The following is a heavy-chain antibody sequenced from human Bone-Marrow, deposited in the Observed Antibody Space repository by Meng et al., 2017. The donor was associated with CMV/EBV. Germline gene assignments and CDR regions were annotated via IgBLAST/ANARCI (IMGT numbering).Heavy chain of an antibody. D-gene: IGHD1-7*01. Sequence: SETLSLTCTVSGGSISSGDYYWSWLRQPPGKGLEWIGYIYYSGSTYYNPSLKSRVTISVDTSKNQFSLKLSSVTAADTAVYYCARQVRIGNWNYDGILNWFDPWGQGTLVTVSS. CDR1: GGSISSGDYY. J-gene: IGHJ5*02. CDR3: ARQVRIGNWNYDGILNWFDP. V-gene: IGHV4-30-4*08. CDR2: IYYSGST.